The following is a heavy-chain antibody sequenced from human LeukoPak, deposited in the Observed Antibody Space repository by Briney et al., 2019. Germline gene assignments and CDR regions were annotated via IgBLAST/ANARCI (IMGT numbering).Heavy chain of an antibody. V-gene: IGHV1-18*01. CDR2: NSAYNGNT. Sequence: GASVRVSCKASGYTFTSYGISWVRQAPGQGLEWMGWNSAYNGNTNYAQKLQGRVTMTTDTSTSSAYMELRSLRSDDTAVYYCARDNIAVAGHFDCWGQGSLVSVSS. D-gene: IGHD6-19*01. J-gene: IGHJ4*01. CDR1: GYTFTSYG. CDR3: ARDNIAVAGHFDC.